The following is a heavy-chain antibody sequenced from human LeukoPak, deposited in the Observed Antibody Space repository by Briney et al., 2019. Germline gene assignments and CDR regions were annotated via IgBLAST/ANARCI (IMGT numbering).Heavy chain of an antibody. V-gene: IGHV3-7*01. CDR2: IKQDGSEK. J-gene: IGHJ4*02. Sequence: PGGSLRLSCAASGFTFSSYWMSWARQAPGKGLEWVANIKQDGSEKYYVDSVKGRFTISRDNAKNSLYLQMNSLRAEDTAVYYCARDRGRQLVKPDYWGQGTLVTVSS. D-gene: IGHD6-13*01. CDR3: ARDRGRQLVKPDY. CDR1: GFTFSSYW.